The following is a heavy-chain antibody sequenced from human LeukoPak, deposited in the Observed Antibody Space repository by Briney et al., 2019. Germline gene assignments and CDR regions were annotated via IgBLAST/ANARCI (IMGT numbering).Heavy chain of an antibody. CDR3: AKEIDYDSSGYYSNFDY. V-gene: IGHV3-23*01. J-gene: IGHJ4*02. CDR1: GFTFSSYG. D-gene: IGHD3-22*01. Sequence: GGSLRLSFAASGFTFSSYGMTWVRQAPGKGLEWVSIISGSGDTTYYADSVKGRFTISRDNAKNTLYLQMNSLRVDDTAAYYCAKEIDYDSSGYYSNFDYWGQGTLVTVSS. CDR2: ISGSGDTT.